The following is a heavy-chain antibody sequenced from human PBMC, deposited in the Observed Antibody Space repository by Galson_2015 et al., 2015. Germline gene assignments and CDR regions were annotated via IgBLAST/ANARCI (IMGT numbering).Heavy chain of an antibody. J-gene: IGHJ2*01. CDR3: TRDGQRFGELLLRYFDL. Sequence: SLRLSCAASGFTFSTYAMHWVRQAPGKGLEWVAVISYDGINKYYADSVKGRFTVSRDNSKNTLSLQMNSLRAEDTALYYCTRDGQRFGELLLRYFDLWGRGTLVTVSS. CDR1: GFTFSTYA. V-gene: IGHV3-30-3*01. D-gene: IGHD3-10*01. CDR2: ISYDGINK.